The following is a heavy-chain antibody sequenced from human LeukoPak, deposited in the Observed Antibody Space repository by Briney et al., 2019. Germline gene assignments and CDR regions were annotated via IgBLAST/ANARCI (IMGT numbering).Heavy chain of an antibody. J-gene: IGHJ5*02. Sequence: ASVKVSCKASGYTFTGYYMHWVRQAPGQGLEWMGGIIPIFGTANYAQKFQGRVTITADKSTSTAYMELSSLRSEDTAVYYCATSRWLYNWFDPWGQGTLVTVSS. CDR3: ATSRWLYNWFDP. V-gene: IGHV1-69*06. CDR2: IIPIFGTA. CDR1: GYTFTGYY. D-gene: IGHD4-23*01.